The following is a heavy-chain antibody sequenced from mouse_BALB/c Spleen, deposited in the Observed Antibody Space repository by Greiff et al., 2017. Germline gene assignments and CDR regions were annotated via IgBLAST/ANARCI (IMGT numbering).Heavy chain of an antibody. CDR3: ARDATLEGYFDV. J-gene: IGHJ1*01. CDR1: GFTFSDFY. Sequence: EVKLVESGGGLVQPGGSLRLSCATSGFTFSDFYMEWVRQPPGKRLEWIAASRNKGNDYTTEYSASVKGRFIVSRDTSQSILYLQMNALRAEDTAIYYCARDATLEGYFDVWGAGTTVTVSS. CDR2: SRNKGNDYTT. V-gene: IGHV7-1*02.